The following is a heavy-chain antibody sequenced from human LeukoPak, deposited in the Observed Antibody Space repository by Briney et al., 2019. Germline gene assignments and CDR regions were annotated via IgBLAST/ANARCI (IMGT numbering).Heavy chain of an antibody. CDR3: ARGAYSNYDVGWYNWFDP. CDR2: IIPIFGTA. Sequence: SVKVSCKASGGTFSSYAISWVRQAPGQGLEWMGGIIPIFGTANYAQKFQGRVTITTDESTSTAYMELSSLRSEDTAVYYCARGAYSNYDVGWYNWFDPWGQGTLVTVSS. CDR1: GGTFSSYA. J-gene: IGHJ5*02. V-gene: IGHV1-69*05. D-gene: IGHD4-11*01.